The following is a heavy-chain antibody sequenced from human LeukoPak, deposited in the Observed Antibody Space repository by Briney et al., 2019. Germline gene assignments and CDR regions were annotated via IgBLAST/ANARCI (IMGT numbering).Heavy chain of an antibody. CDR1: GFTFNTYA. CDR2: ISGSGGST. V-gene: IGHV3-23*01. J-gene: IGHJ5*02. CDR3: AKTPSLWWFDP. D-gene: IGHD3-16*02. Sequence: GGSLRLSCATSGFTFNTYAMSLVRQAPGTGLEWVSSISGSGGSTYYADSVKGRFTISRDNSNNTLYLQINSLRADDTAVYYCAKTPSLWWFDPWGQGTLVTVSS.